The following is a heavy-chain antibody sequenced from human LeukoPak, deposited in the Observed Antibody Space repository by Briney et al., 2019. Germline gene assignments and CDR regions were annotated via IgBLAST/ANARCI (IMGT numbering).Heavy chain of an antibody. Sequence: GESLQISCKGSGYSFTSYWIGWVRQMPGKGLEWMGIIYPGDSDTRYSPSFQGQVTISADKSISTAYLQWSSLKASDTAMYYCARSHIPYSSGWYGNDPWGQGTLVTVSS. D-gene: IGHD6-19*01. CDR2: IYPGDSDT. V-gene: IGHV5-51*01. CDR3: ARSHIPYSSGWYGNDP. CDR1: GYSFTSYW. J-gene: IGHJ5*02.